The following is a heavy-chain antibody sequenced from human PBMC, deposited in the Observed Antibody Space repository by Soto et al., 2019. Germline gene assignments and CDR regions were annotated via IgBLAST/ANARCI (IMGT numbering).Heavy chain of an antibody. CDR3: FIFKAVEGIRPGPPDSAFLLKRSTDL. CDR2: ISSSSSTI. V-gene: IGHV3-48*02. Sequence: PWKGLEWVSYISSSSSTIYYADSVKGRFTISRDNAKNSLYLQMNSLRDEDTAVYYCFIFKAVEGIRPGPPDSAFLLKRSTDL. D-gene: IGHD3-9*01. J-gene: IGHJ2*01.